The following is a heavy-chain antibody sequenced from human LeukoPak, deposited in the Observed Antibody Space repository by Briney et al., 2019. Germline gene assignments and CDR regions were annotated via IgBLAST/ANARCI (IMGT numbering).Heavy chain of an antibody. CDR3: AREGKTYYYDSNGYPDY. J-gene: IGHJ4*02. V-gene: IGHV1-18*01. Sequence: ASVKVSCKASGYTFATYAITWVRQAPGQGLEWMGSISAYNGNTNYAQKLQGRVTMTTDTSTSTAYMELRSLRSDDTAVYYCAREGKTYYYDSNGYPDYWGQGTLVTVSS. CDR1: GYTFATYA. CDR2: ISAYNGNT. D-gene: IGHD3-22*01.